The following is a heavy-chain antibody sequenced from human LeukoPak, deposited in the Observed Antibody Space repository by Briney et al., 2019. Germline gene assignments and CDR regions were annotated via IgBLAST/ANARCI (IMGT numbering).Heavy chain of an antibody. D-gene: IGHD1-1*01. CDR1: GFTFGDYA. CDR2: LNWNGGST. J-gene: IGHJ4*02. Sequence: PGGSLRLSCAASGFTFGDYAMSWVRQAPGKGLEWASGLNWNGGSTGYADSVKGRFTISRDNAKNSLYLQMNSLRAEDTALYYCARVLTGNDYWGQGTLVTVSS. CDR3: ARVLTGNDY. V-gene: IGHV3-20*04.